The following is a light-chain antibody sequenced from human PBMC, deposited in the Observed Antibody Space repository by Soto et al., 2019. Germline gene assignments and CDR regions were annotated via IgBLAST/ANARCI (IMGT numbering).Light chain of an antibody. CDR1: SSNIGSNY. Sequence: QSVLTQPPSASGTPGQRVTISCSGSSSNIGSNYVYWYQQLPGAAPKLLIYRNNQRPSGGPDRFSASKSGSSASLAISGLRSEEEADYYCAAWDDSLSGPVFGGGTKLTVL. V-gene: IGLV1-47*01. CDR3: AAWDDSLSGPV. CDR2: RNN. J-gene: IGLJ3*02.